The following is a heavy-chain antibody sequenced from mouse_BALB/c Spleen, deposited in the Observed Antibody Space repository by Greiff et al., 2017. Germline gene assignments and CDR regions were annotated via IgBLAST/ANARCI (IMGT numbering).Heavy chain of an antibody. V-gene: IGHV5-6*02. CDR1: GFTFSSYG. J-gene: IGHJ2*01. Sequence: DVMLVESGGDLVKPGGSLKLSCAASGFTFSSYGMSWVRQTPDKRLEWVATISSGGSYTYYPDSVKGRVTISRENAKNTLYLQMSSLKSEDTAMYYCARRGSAAGYFDYWGQGTTLTVSS. D-gene: IGHD1-2*01. CDR3: ARRGSAAGYFDY. CDR2: ISSGGSYT.